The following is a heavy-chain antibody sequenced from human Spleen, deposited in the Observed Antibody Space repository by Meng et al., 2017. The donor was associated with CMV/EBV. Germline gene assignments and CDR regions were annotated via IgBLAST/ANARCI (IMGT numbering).Heavy chain of an antibody. J-gene: IGHJ4*02. V-gene: IGHV6-1*01. CDR2: TDFRSRWHA. CDR1: SSNVAT. D-gene: IGHD2-2*01. CDR3: AAARNYDCTGTSCPIYG. Sequence: SSNVATWDWFRQSPSSRLEWLGRTDFRSRWHANYALSVRSRLSINSDTSKNQFSLLLNSVTPDDTAMYYCAAARNYDCTGTSCPIYGWGQGTLVTVSS.